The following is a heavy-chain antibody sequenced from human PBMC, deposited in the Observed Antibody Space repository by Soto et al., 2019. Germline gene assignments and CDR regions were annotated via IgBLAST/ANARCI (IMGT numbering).Heavy chain of an antibody. J-gene: IGHJ5*02. Sequence: SETLSLTCTVSGGSISSYYWSWIRQPAGKGLEWIGRIYTSGSTNYNPSLKSRVTMSVDTSKNQFSLKLSSVTAADTAVYYCARGLEYDFWSGYRGVNWCDPWGQGTLVTVSS. CDR3: ARGLEYDFWSGYRGVNWCDP. CDR2: IYTSGST. CDR1: GGSISSYY. D-gene: IGHD3-3*01. V-gene: IGHV4-4*07.